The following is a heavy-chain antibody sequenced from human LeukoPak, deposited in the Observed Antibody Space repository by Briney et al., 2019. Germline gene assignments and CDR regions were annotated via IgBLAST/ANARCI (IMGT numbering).Heavy chain of an antibody. CDR1: GYTFNKYG. Sequence: GASVKVSCKASGYTFNKYGISWVRQAPGQGLEWMGWISCYNGDTRYAQKFQGRVTMTTDTSTSTVHMELRSLGSDDTAVYYCARDPSNTSGYYVYHDYWGQGALVTVSS. D-gene: IGHD2-2*01. J-gene: IGHJ4*02. V-gene: IGHV1-18*01. CDR3: ARDPSNTSGYYVYHDY. CDR2: ISCYNGDT.